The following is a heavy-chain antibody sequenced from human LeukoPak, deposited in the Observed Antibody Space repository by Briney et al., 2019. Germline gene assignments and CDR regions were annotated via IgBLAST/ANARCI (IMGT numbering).Heavy chain of an antibody. J-gene: IGHJ3*02. D-gene: IGHD2-15*01. CDR2: IFYSGNT. CDR1: GGSISRYY. CDR3: ARKAHSSDAFDI. Sequence: SETLSLTCTVSGGSISRYYWSWIRQPPGKGLEWIGYIFYSGNTNYNPSLKSRVTISVDTSKNQFSLKLTSVTAADTAVYYCARKAHSSDAFDIWGQGTMVTVSS. V-gene: IGHV4-59*08.